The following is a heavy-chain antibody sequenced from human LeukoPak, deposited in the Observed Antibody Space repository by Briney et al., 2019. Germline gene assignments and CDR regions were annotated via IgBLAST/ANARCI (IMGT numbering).Heavy chain of an antibody. Sequence: PGGSLRLSCAASGFTFDDYGMSWFRQAPEKGLEWVSGINWNGGSTGYADSVKGRFTISRDNAKNSLYLQMNSLRAEDTALYYCARDQTTLTTSSCYYWGQGTLVTVSS. J-gene: IGHJ4*02. V-gene: IGHV3-20*04. CDR3: ARDQTTLTTSSCYY. CDR1: GFTFDDYG. D-gene: IGHD4-17*01. CDR2: INWNGGST.